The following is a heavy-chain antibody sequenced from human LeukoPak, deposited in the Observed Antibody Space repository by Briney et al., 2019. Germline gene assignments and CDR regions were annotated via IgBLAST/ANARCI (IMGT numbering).Heavy chain of an antibody. V-gene: IGHV4-38-2*01. CDR1: GSSISSGNY. D-gene: IGHD2-15*01. CDR3: ARGGFCSGPTCYSLWF. Sequence: SETLSLTCGVSGSSISSGNYWGWIRQPPGQGLEWIGTIYHSGNTYYNPSLKSRVTLSVDTSKNQFSLNLNSVTAADTAVYFCARGGFCSGPTCYSLWFWGPGKLVTVSS. J-gene: IGHJ4*02. CDR2: IYHSGNT.